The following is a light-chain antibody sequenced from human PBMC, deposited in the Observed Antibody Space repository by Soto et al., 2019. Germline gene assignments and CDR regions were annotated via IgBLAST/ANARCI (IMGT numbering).Light chain of an antibody. V-gene: IGKV1D-16*01. J-gene: IGKJ1*01. CDR2: PAS. CDR3: QQYNSYPWT. Sequence: DIQMTQSPSSVSASIGDRVIITCRASQDIGTWLAWYQQKPGQVPNLLMYPASSLHSGVPSRFSGSGSGTEFTLTISSLQPDDFATYYCQQYNSYPWTFGQGTKVEIK. CDR1: QDIGTW.